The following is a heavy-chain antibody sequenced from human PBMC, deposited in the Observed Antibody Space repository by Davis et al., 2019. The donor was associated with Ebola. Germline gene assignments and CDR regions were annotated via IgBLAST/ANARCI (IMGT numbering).Heavy chain of an antibody. D-gene: IGHD2-21*01. V-gene: IGHV1-3*01. Sequence: AASVKVSCKASGGTFSSYAISWVRQAPGQGLEWMGWINAGNGNTKYSQKFQGRVTITRDTSASTAYMELRSLRSDDTAVYYCARGGEFDYWGQGTLVTVSS. CDR1: GGTFSSYA. CDR3: ARGGEFDY. CDR2: INAGNGNT. J-gene: IGHJ4*02.